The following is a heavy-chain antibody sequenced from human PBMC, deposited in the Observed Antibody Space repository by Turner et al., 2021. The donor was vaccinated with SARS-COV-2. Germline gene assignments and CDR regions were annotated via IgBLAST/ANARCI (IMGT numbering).Heavy chain of an antibody. D-gene: IGHD1-7*01. Sequence: EVQLVESGGGLVKPGGSLRLSCAASGFTFSSYAMSWVRQAPGKGLEWVSAISGSGGSTYYADSVKGRFTISRDTSKNTLYLQMNSLRAEDTAVYYCAKNYGFYWYFDLWGRGTLVTVSS. CDR3: AKNYGFYWYFDL. CDR2: ISGSGGST. V-gene: IGHV3-23*04. J-gene: IGHJ2*01. CDR1: GFTFSSYA.